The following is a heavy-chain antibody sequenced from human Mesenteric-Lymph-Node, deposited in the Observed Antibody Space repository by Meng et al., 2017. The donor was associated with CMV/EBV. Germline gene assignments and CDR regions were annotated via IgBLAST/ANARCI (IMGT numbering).Heavy chain of an antibody. CDR3: ARDRITGTTTSGYYYYGMDV. CDR2: ISWNSGSI. J-gene: IGHJ6*02. V-gene: IGHV3-9*01. D-gene: IGHD1-7*01. Sequence: GGSLRLSCAASGFTFDDYAMHWVRQAPGKGLEWVSGISWNSGSIGYADSVKGRFTISRDNAKNSLYLQMNSLRAEDTALYYCARDRITGTTTSGYYYYGMDVWGQGTTVTVSS. CDR1: GFTFDDYA.